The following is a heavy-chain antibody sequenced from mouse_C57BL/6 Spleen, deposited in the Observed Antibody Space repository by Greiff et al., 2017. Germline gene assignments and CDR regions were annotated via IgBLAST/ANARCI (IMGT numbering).Heavy chain of an antibody. D-gene: IGHD3-2*02. J-gene: IGHJ3*01. CDR2: IYPGDGDT. V-gene: IGHV1-80*01. CDR3: ARWAAQATPLAY. CDR1: GYAFSSYW. Sequence: QVQLQQSGAELVKPGASVKISCKTSGYAFSSYWMNWVKQRPGKGLEWIGQIYPGDGDTNYNGKFKGKATLTADKSASTAYMQLSSLTSEDSSVYCCARWAAQATPLAYWGQGTLVTVSA.